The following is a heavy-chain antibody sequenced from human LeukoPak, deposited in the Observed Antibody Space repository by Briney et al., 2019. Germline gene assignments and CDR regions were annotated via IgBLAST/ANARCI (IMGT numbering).Heavy chain of an antibody. J-gene: IGHJ4*02. CDR1: GFTFDDYA. D-gene: IGHD4-17*01. V-gene: IGHV3-9*01. CDR2: ISWNSGSI. CDR3: AKAGLRGTTTNFDY. Sequence: GGSLRLSCAASGFTFDDYAMDWVRQAPGKGLEWVSGISWNSGSIGYADSVKGRFTISRDNAKNSLYLQMNSLRPEDTALYYCAKAGLRGTTTNFDYWGQGTLVTVSS.